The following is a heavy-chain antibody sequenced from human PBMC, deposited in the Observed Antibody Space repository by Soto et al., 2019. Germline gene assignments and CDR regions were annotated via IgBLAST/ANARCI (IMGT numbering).Heavy chain of an antibody. CDR3: VRDWNSNF. CDR2: INTDGSST. CDR1: GFTFSSYW. J-gene: IGHJ4*02. D-gene: IGHD1-7*01. Sequence: PGGSLRLSCAASGFTFSSYWMHWVRQVPGKGLVWVSRINTDGSSTTYADSVKGRFTISRDNAKNSLYLQMNSLRPEDTAVYFCVRDWNSNFWGQGTLVTVSS. V-gene: IGHV3-74*03.